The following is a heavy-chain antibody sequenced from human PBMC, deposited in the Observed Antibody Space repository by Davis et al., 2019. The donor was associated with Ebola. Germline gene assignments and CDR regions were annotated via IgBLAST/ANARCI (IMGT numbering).Heavy chain of an antibody. Sequence: GESLKISCAASGFTFSSYSMNWVRQAPGKGLEWVSAISGSGGSTYYADSVKGRFTISRDNSKNTLYLQMNSLRAEDTAVYYCAKGNWFDPWGQGTLVTVSS. V-gene: IGHV3-23*01. CDR3: AKGNWFDP. CDR2: ISGSGGST. CDR1: GFTFSSYS. J-gene: IGHJ5*02.